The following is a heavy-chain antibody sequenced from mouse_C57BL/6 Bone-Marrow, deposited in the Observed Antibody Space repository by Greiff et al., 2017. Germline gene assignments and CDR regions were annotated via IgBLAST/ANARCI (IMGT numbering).Heavy chain of an antibody. CDR2: IHPNSGST. CDR1: GYTFTSYW. D-gene: IGHD1-1*01. Sequence: QVQLQQPGAELVKPGASVKLSCKASGYTFTSYWMHWVKQRPGPGLEWIGMIHPNSGSTNYNEKFKSKATLTVDKSSSTAYMQLSSLTSEDSAVYYCARRGSSHWYFDVWGTGTTVTVSS. J-gene: IGHJ1*03. CDR3: ARRGSSHWYFDV. V-gene: IGHV1-64*01.